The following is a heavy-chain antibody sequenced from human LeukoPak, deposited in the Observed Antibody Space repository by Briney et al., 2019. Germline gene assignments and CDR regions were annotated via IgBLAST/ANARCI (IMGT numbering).Heavy chain of an antibody. CDR3: ARVGLTVTADY. V-gene: IGHV3-48*01. J-gene: IGHJ4*02. D-gene: IGHD2-21*02. CDR1: GFTFSTYS. CDR2: ISSSSNTI. Sequence: GGSLRLSCAASGFTFSTYSMNWARQAPGKGLEWVSYISSSSNTIYYADSVKGRFTISRDNAKNSLYLQMNSLRAEDTVVYYCARVGLTVTADYWGQGTLVTVSS.